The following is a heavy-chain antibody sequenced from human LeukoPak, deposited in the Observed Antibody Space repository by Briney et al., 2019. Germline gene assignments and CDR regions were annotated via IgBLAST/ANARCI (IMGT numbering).Heavy chain of an antibody. D-gene: IGHD3-10*01. CDR2: MYHSGST. V-gene: IGHV4-39*07. J-gene: IGHJ4*02. CDR1: GGSISSYY. CDR3: ARVRIYGSGSDHFDY. Sequence: SETLSLTCTVSGGSISSYYWSWIRQPPGKGLEWIGSMYHSGSTYYNPSLRSRVIISVDTSKNQFSLKLSSVTAADTAVYYCARVRIYGSGSDHFDYWGQGTLVTVSS.